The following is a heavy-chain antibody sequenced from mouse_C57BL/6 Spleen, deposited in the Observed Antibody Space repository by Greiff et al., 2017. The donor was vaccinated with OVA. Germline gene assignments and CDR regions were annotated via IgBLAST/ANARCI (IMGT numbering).Heavy chain of an antibody. V-gene: IGHV1-64*01. J-gene: IGHJ2*01. D-gene: IGHD2-4*01. CDR1: GYTFTSYW. Sequence: QVQLQQPGAELVKPGASVKLSCKASGYTFTSYWMHWVKQRPGQGLEWIGMIHPNSGSTNYNEKFKSKATLTVDKSSSTAYMQLSSLTSEDSAVYYCASYYDYGRYFDYWGQGTTLTVSS. CDR3: ASYYDYGRYFDY. CDR2: IHPNSGST.